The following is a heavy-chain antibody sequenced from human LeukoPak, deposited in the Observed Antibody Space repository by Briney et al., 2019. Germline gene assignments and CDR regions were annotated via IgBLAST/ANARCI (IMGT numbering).Heavy chain of an antibody. J-gene: IGHJ4*02. Sequence: ASVTVSFKSSGYTFTDYYMHWVRQAPGQGLEWMGWINPNSGGTKYAQKFQGRVTMTWDTSISTAYMELSSLRSDDTAVYYCARDPDSSSWFDYWGQGTLVTVSS. CDR2: INPNSGGT. CDR1: GYTFTDYY. D-gene: IGHD6-13*01. V-gene: IGHV1-2*02. CDR3: ARDPDSSSWFDY.